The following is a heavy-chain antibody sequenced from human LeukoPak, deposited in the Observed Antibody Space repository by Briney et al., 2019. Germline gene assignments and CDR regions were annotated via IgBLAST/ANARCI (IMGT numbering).Heavy chain of an antibody. D-gene: IGHD2-2*02. CDR2: FSGGDGST. Sequence: GGPLRLSCAASGFTFSSFALSGVPQAPGKGLEGFSGFSGGDGSTSYADSGKGRFTISRDNSKNTLYLQMNSLRAEDTAVYYCAKGKVVPATIYDYWGQGTLVTVSS. J-gene: IGHJ4*02. CDR1: GFTFSSFA. CDR3: AKGKVVPATIYDY. V-gene: IGHV3-23*01.